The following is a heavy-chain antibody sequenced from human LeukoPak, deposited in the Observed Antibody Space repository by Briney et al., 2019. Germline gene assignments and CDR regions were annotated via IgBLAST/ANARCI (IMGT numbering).Heavy chain of an antibody. V-gene: IGHV3-21*01. CDR1: GFXFSSYS. J-gene: IGHJ4*02. CDR2: ISSSSSYI. Sequence: GGSLRLSCAASGFXFSSYSINWVRQAPGKGLEWVSTISSSSSYIYYADSVKGRFTISRDNAKNSLYLQMNSLRAEDTAVYYCARDPGLDYWGQGTLVTVSS. CDR3: ARDPGLDY.